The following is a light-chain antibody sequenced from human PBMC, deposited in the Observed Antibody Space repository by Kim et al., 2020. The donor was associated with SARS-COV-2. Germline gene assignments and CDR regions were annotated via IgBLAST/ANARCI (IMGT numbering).Light chain of an antibody. CDR1: NVGAKS. Sequence: SYELTQPPSVSVAPGQTARIACGGDNVGAKSVQWYQQKPGQAPVLVIYYDTDRPPEIPDRFSGSNSGNTATLTITMVEAGDEADYYCQVWDRSTDHQIFGPGTKVTVL. J-gene: IGLJ1*01. CDR3: QVWDRSTDHQI. V-gene: IGLV3-21*04. CDR2: YDT.